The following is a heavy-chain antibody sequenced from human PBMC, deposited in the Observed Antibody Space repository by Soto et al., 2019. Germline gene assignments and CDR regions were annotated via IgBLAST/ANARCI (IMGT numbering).Heavy chain of an antibody. Sequence: GASVKVSCKASGYTFTSYGISWVRQAPGQGLDWMGWISAYNGNTNYAQKLQGRVSLTTDTSTSTAYMELRSLRSDDTAVYYCARDPNPHWFDPWGQGTLVTLSS. CDR1: GYTFTSYG. J-gene: IGHJ5*02. CDR2: ISAYNGNT. V-gene: IGHV1-18*01. CDR3: ARDPNPHWFDP.